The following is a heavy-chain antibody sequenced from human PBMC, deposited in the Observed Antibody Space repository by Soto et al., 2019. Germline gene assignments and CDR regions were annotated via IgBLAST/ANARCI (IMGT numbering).Heavy chain of an antibody. CDR1: GYTLTELS. J-gene: IGHJ4*02. CDR2: FDPEDGET. V-gene: IGHV1-24*01. CDR3: ATGPYNLTYPDY. Sequence: ASVKVSCKVSGYTLTELSMHWVRQAPGKGLEWMGGFDPEDGETIYAQKFQGRVTMTEDTSTDTAYMELSSLRSEDTAVYYCATGPYNLTYPDYWGQGTLVTVSS. D-gene: IGHD1-7*01.